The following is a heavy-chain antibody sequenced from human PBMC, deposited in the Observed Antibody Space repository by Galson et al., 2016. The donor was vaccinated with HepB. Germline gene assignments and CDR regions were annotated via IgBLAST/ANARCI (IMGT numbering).Heavy chain of an antibody. CDR1: GFTFSRSD. J-gene: IGHJ4*02. D-gene: IGHD2/OR15-2a*01. CDR3: ARAYSRLGRWRLLYYFDY. V-gene: IGHV3-13*04. Sequence: SLRLSCAASGFTFSRSDMHWVRQAAGKGLEWVSAIGTGGDTYYPGSVKDRFTISRDNAKNSLYLQMNSLRAEDTAVYYCARAYSRLGRWRLLYYFDYWGQGTLVTVSS. CDR2: IGTGGDT.